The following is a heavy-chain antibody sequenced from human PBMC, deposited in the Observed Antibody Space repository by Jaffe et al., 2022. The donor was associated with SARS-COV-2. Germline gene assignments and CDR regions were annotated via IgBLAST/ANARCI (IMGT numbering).Heavy chain of an antibody. CDR2: MNPNSGNT. D-gene: IGHD3-10*01. CDR3: ARGGRKKFGELIPDY. Sequence: QVHLVQSGAEAKKPGASVKVSCKASGYTFTSYNINWVRQATGQGLEWMGWMNPNSGNTDYAQKFQGRVTMTRNTSINTAYMELSSLRSEDTAVYYCARGGRKKFGELIPDYWGQGTLVTVSS. CDR1: GYTFTSYN. V-gene: IGHV1-8*01. J-gene: IGHJ4*02.